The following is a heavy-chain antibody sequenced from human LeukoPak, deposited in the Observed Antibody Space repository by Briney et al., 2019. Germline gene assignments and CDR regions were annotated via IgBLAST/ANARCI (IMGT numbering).Heavy chain of an antibody. CDR2: IIPIFGTA. CDR1: GGTFSSYA. J-gene: IGHJ4*02. CDR3: AGGSAAAGPNPFDY. D-gene: IGHD6-25*01. Sequence: SVKVSCKASGGTFSSYAISWVRQAPGQGLEWMGGIIPIFGTANYAQKFQGRVTITADESTSTAYMELSSLRSEDTAVYYCAGGSAAAGPNPFDYWGQGTLVTVSS. V-gene: IGHV1-69*13.